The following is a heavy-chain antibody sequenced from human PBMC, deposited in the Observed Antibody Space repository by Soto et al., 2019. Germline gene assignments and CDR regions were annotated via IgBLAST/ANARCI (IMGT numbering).Heavy chain of an antibody. CDR2: IYYSGNT. D-gene: IGHD5-12*01. CDR3: VRGGYVHAFDY. CDR1: GGSISYYY. V-gene: IGHV4-59*01. J-gene: IGHJ4*01. Sequence: SETLSLTCTVSGGSISYYYWGWIRQPPGKGLEWIGSIYYSGNTHYNPSLKSRVTISVDTSKNQFSLHLDSVTAVDSAVYYCVRGGYVHAFDYWGHGALVTVSS.